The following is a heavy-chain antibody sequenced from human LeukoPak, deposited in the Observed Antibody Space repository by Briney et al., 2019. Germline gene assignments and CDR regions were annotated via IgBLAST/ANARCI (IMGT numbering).Heavy chain of an antibody. CDR3: ARGLGGGPVGSY. CDR2: INYSGST. Sequence: PSETLSLTCAVYGGSFSGYYWSWIRQPPGKGLEWIGEINYSGSTKYNPSLKRRVTISADTSKNQFFLKLRSVTAADTAVYYCARGLGGGPVGSYWGQGILVTVSS. V-gene: IGHV4-34*01. D-gene: IGHD1-26*01. J-gene: IGHJ4*02. CDR1: GGSFSGYY.